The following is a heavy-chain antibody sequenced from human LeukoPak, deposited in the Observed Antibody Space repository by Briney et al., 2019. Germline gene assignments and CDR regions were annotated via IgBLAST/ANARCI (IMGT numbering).Heavy chain of an antibody. V-gene: IGHV3-7*01. CDR3: ARVDGWFIAAAGGYYFDN. CDR1: GFTFSSYW. J-gene: IGHJ4*02. CDR2: IKQDGSEK. Sequence: GGSLRLSCAASGFTFSSYWMSWVRQAPGKGLEWVANIKQDGSEKYYVDSVKGRFTISRDNAKNSLYLQMNSLRAEDTAVHYCARVDGWFIAAAGGYYFDNWGQGTRVTVSS. D-gene: IGHD6-13*01.